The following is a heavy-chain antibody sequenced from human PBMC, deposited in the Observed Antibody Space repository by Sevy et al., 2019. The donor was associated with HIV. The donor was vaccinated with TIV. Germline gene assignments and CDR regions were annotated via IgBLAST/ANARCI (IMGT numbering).Heavy chain of an antibody. V-gene: IGHV3-15*01. CDR1: GFSFKNVW. J-gene: IGHJ3*02. CDR3: AKVLGAGAAGAFEI. Sequence: GGSLRLSCAGSGFSFKNVWMTWVRQTPGKGLEWVGHAKRKSDGGSIDYGSPVNGRFTISRNDSKDMLYLQMSSLKTEETGVYYCAKVLGAGAAGAFEIWGQGTMVTVSS. D-gene: IGHD1-26*01. CDR2: AKRKSDGGSI.